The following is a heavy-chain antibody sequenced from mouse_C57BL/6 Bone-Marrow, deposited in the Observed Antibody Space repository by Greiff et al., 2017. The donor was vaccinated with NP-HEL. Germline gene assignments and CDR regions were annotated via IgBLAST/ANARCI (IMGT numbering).Heavy chain of an antibody. D-gene: IGHD1-1*01. CDR3: SRKEDYYGSSYDWFAY. V-gene: IGHV5-12*01. CDR1: GFTFSDYY. CDR2: ISNGGGST. Sequence: DVHLVESGGGLVQPGGSLKLSCAASGFTFSDYYMYWVRQTPEKRLEWVAYISNGGGSTYYPDTVQGRFTISRDNAKNTLYLQRSRLKSEDTAMYYCSRKEDYYGSSYDWFAYWGQGTLVTVSA. J-gene: IGHJ3*01.